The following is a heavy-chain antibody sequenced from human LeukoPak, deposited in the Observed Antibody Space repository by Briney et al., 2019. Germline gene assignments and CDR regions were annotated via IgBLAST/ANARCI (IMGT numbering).Heavy chain of an antibody. CDR3: ASRRIAVARGWFDY. D-gene: IGHD6-19*01. J-gene: IGHJ4*02. Sequence: SETLSLTCTVSGGSIRSSSYYWGWIRQPPGKGLEWIGCIYYTGSTNYNPSLKSRVTLSVDTSKNQFSLKLSSVTAADTAVYYCASRRIAVARGWFDYWGQGTLVTVSS. CDR1: GGSIRSSSYY. CDR2: IYYTGST. V-gene: IGHV4-39*07.